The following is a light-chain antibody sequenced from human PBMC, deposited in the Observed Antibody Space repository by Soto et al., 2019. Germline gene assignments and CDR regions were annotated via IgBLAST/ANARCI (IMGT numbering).Light chain of an antibody. J-gene: IGKJ1*01. CDR2: GAS. Sequence: DIQMTQSPSAMSASVGDSVTITCRASQGISNSLAWFQQKPGKVPQRLIYGASSLQSGVPSRFSGSGSGTEFSLTISSLQPEDFATYYCLQHNSYPRTFGQWTTVEIK. CDR3: LQHNSYPRT. CDR1: QGISNS. V-gene: IGKV1-17*03.